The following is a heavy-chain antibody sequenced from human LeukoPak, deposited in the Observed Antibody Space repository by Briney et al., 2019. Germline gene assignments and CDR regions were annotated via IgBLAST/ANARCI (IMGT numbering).Heavy chain of an antibody. CDR3: ARGSGPSMVRAGRFDP. J-gene: IGHJ5*02. Sequence: SETLSLTCAVYGGSFSGYYWSWIRQPPGKGLEWIGEINHSGSTNYNPSLKSRVTISVDTSKNQLSLKLSSVTAADTAVYYCARGSGPSMVRAGRFDPWGQGTLVTVSS. CDR2: INHSGST. CDR1: GGSFSGYY. V-gene: IGHV4-34*01. D-gene: IGHD3-10*01.